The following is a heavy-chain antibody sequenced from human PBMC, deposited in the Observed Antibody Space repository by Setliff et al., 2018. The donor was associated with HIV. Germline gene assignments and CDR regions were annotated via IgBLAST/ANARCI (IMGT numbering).Heavy chain of an antibody. J-gene: IGHJ4*02. CDR3: VRGGGYDRSGYYPFDY. Sequence: SETLSLTCAVYGGSFSGYSWNWIRQSPGKGLEWIGEIFHSGRIDHNPSLQSRVTMSIDTSKSQVLLNVSSVTAADTAVYYCVRGGGYDRSGYYPFDYWGQGTPVTVSS. CDR1: GGSFSGYS. CDR2: IFHSGRI. D-gene: IGHD3-22*01. V-gene: IGHV4-34*01.